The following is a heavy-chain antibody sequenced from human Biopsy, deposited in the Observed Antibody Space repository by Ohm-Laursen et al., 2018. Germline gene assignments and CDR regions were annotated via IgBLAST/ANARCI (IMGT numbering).Heavy chain of an antibody. CDR1: GFTFSSYG. Sequence: SLRLSCAAPGFTFSSYGMHWVRQAPGKGLEWAATMSYDGTQKYYGDSVKGRFTIPRDNSKNTLYLQMNSLRAEDTALYYCAKDLKWDVSADYFDFWGQGTLVTVSS. J-gene: IGHJ4*02. CDR3: AKDLKWDVSADYFDF. CDR2: MSYDGTQK. D-gene: IGHD1-26*01. V-gene: IGHV3-30*18.